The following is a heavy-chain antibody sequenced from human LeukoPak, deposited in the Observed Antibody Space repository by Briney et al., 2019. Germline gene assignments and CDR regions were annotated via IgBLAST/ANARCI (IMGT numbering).Heavy chain of an antibody. CDR2: ISSSSSYI. D-gene: IGHD3-3*01. V-gene: IGHV3-21*01. J-gene: IGHJ6*02. CDR1: GFTFSSYS. CDR3: ARDSAPYYDFWSAHISKGSMGMDV. Sequence: GGSLRLSCAASGFTFSSYSMNWVRQAPGKGLEWVSSISSSSSYIYYADSVKGRFTISRDNAKNSLYLQMNSLRAEDTAVYYCARDSAPYYDFWSAHISKGSMGMDVWGQGTTVTVSS.